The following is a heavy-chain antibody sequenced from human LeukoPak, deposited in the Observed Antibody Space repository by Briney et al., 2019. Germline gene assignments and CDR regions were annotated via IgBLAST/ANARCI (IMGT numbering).Heavy chain of an antibody. CDR1: GFTFSDYYM. J-gene: IGHJ4*02. CDR2: IYHSGST. D-gene: IGHD5-18*01. Sequence: GSLRLSCAASGFTFSDYYMSWVRQPPGKGLEWIGEIYHSGSTNYNPSLKSRVTISVDKSKNQFSLKLTSVTAADTAVYYCARGLGYSYGYYFDYWGQGTLVTVSS. V-gene: IGHV4-4*02. CDR3: ARGLGYSYGYYFDY.